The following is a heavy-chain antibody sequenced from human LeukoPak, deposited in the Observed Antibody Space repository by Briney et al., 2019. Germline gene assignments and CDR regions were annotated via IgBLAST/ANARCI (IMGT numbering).Heavy chain of an antibody. Sequence: ASVKVSCKASGYTFTGCYMHWVRQAPGQGLEWMGWINPNNGDTNYAQKFQGRVTMTRDTSISTAYMELSRLRSDDTAVYYCARGGRFYYGSGSYLYYYYMDVWGKGTTVTVSS. V-gene: IGHV1-2*02. CDR3: ARGGRFYYGSGSYLYYYYMDV. CDR2: INPNNGDT. D-gene: IGHD3-10*01. CDR1: GYTFTGCY. J-gene: IGHJ6*03.